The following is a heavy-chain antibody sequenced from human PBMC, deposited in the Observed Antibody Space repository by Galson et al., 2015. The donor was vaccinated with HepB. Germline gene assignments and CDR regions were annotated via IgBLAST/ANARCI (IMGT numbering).Heavy chain of an antibody. CDR1: GSRFTNYW. Sequence: QSGAEVKKPGESLKISCKGSGSRFTNYWISWVRQTPGKGLEWMGRIGPSDSYTDYSPSFQGHVTISADKSISTAYLQWSSLQASDTAMYYCARHGITVVRGAIYGMDVWGQGTTVTVSS. V-gene: IGHV5-10-1*01. CDR2: IGPSDSYT. CDR3: ARHGITVVRGAIYGMDV. J-gene: IGHJ6*02. D-gene: IGHD3-10*01.